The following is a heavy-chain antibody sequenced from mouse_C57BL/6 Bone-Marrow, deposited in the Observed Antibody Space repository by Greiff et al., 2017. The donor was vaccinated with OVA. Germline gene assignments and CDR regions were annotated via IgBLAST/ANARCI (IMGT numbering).Heavy chain of an antibody. CDR2: IDPSSDST. CDR3: AREYYLDY. J-gene: IGHJ2*01. CDR1: GYTFTSYT. V-gene: IGHV1-4*01. Sequence: QVHVKQSGPELARPGASVKMSCKASGYTFTSYTMHWVKQSPGQGLEWIGYIDPSSDSTKYNQKFKDTATLTADTSSSTAYMQLRSLTSEDSAVYYCAREYYLDYWGQGTTLTVSS.